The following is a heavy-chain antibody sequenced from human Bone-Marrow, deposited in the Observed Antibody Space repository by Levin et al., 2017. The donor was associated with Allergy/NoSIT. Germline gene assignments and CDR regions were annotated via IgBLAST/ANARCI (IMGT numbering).Heavy chain of an antibody. Sequence: LSLTCAASGFSFSDYAMHWVRQTPGKGLDWVAVISYDGTYDYYADSVEDRFTISRDNSRKMVHLQMDNLRGDDTAVYYCAREPLREGSGRRFYHNYAMDVWGPGTTVSVSS. J-gene: IGHJ6*02. CDR3: AREPLREGSGRRFYHNYAMDV. D-gene: IGHD3-3*01. V-gene: IGHV3-30-3*01. CDR1: GFSFSDYA. CDR2: ISYDGTYD.